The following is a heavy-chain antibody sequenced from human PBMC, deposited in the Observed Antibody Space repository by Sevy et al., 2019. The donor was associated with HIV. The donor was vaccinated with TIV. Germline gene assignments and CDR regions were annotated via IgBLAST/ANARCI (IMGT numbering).Heavy chain of an antibody. CDR2: IYYSGST. Sequence: SETLSLTCTVSGGSISSSSYYWGWIRQPPGKGLEWIGSIYYSGSTYYNPSLNSRVTISVDTSKNQFSLKLSSVTAADTAVYYCARVGGYCSGGSCYPIFDYWGQGTLVTVSS. D-gene: IGHD2-15*01. J-gene: IGHJ4*02. CDR1: GGSISSSSYY. V-gene: IGHV4-39*01. CDR3: ARVGGYCSGGSCYPIFDY.